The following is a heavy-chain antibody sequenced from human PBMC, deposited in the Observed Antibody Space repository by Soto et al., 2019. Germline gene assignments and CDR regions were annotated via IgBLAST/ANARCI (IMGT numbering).Heavy chain of an antibody. D-gene: IGHD2-15*01. Sequence: ASVKVSCKASGYTFTNYFIHWVRQAPGQSLEWMGWISAGNGNTQYSQKFQGRVTITRDTSASTIYLELSSLTSEDTAIYYCAKDLSSYYYFDFWGQGTLVTVSS. CDR1: GYTFTNYF. J-gene: IGHJ4*02. V-gene: IGHV1-3*01. CDR2: ISAGNGNT. CDR3: AKDLSSYYYFDF.